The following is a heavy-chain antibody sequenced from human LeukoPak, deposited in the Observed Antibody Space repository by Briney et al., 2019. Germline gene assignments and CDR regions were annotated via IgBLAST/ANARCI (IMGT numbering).Heavy chain of an antibody. CDR2: ISGSGGST. J-gene: IGHJ4*02. V-gene: IGHV3-23*01. CDR3: AKGYSGYDCFDY. Sequence: GGSLRLSCATSGFTFSSYAMSWVRQAPGKGLEWVSAISGSGGSTYYADSVKGRFTISRDNSKNTLYLQMNSLRAEDTAVYYCAKGYSGYDCFDYWGQGTLVTVSS. D-gene: IGHD5-12*01. CDR1: GFTFSSYA.